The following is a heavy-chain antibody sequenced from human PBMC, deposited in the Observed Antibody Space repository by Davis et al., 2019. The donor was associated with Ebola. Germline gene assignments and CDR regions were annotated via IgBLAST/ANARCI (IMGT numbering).Heavy chain of an antibody. J-gene: IGHJ6*02. D-gene: IGHD1-14*01. Sequence: GGSLRLSCAASGLTFSTYTVHWVRQAPGKGLEWVAAISNDGSKKHYADSVKGRFSISSDNSKTTLYLKMNSLRAEDTAVYYCARPDVVTQPGDYDYYGLGVWGQGTTVTVSS. CDR3: ARPDVVTQPGDYDYYGLGV. V-gene: IGHV3-30-3*01. CDR2: ISNDGSKK. CDR1: GLTFSTYT.